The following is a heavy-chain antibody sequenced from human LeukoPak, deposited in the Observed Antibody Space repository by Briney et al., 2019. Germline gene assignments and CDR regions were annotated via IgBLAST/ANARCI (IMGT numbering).Heavy chain of an antibody. V-gene: IGHV4-34*01. CDR1: GGSFSGYY. Sequence: PSETLSLTCAVYGGSFSGYYWSWIRQPPGKGLEWIGEINHSGSINYNPSLKSRVTISVDTSKNQFSLKLSSVTAADSAVYYCARHKHGRRYGSGSYLYYFDYWGQGTLVTVSS. J-gene: IGHJ4*02. CDR2: INHSGSI. CDR3: ARHKHGRRYGSGSYLYYFDY. D-gene: IGHD3-10*01.